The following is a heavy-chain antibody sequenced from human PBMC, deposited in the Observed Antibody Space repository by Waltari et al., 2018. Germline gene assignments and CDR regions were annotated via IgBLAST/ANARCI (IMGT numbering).Heavy chain of an antibody. Sequence: VQLVESGGGLVQPGGSLRLSCAASGFTFSSYEMNWVRQAPGKGLEWVAVIWHDGSKTYYADSVKGRFTISRDDSKNMFYLQMNSLRVEDTAMYYCAREGGNFNWMDPWGQGTLVTVS. CDR2: IWHDGSKT. CDR3: AREGGNFNWMDP. D-gene: IGHD4-4*01. J-gene: IGHJ5*02. V-gene: IGHV3-33*08. CDR1: GFTFSSYE.